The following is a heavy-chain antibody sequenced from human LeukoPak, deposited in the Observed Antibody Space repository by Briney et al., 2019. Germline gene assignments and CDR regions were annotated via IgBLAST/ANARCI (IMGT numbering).Heavy chain of an antibody. CDR2: IYQNETT. CDR1: GVSVTTSDG. J-gene: IGHJ5*02. V-gene: IGHV4/OR15-8*02. CDR3: TREKGRGLYHYPSGTFHGFIQS. Sequence: SETLSLTCDVSGVSVTTSDGWSRVRQSPGKALEWLGHIYQNETTNYNPSLKSRLIISIDKANNQFSLKLKSVTVADTAVYYCTREKGRGLYHYPSGTFHGFIQSWSQGSLVTVSS. D-gene: IGHD3-10*01.